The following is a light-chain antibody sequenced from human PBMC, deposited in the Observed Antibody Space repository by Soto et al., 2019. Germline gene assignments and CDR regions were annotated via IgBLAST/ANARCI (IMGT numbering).Light chain of an antibody. J-gene: IGKJ1*01. CDR3: QQYHASFPT. Sequence: DIQMTQSPSTLSASVGDRVTISCRASQNINTWLAWYKQQPGKAPQLLIYKASSLESGVPSRFSGSGSGTDFTLTISSLRPDDFVTFYCQQYHASFPTFGQGTKVEIK. CDR1: QNINTW. CDR2: KAS. V-gene: IGKV1-5*03.